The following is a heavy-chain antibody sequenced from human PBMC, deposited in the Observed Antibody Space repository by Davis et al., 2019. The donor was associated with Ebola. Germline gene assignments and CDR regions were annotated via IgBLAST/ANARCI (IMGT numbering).Heavy chain of an antibody. CDR2: IRYDGTGK. CDR1: GFTFSSSG. J-gene: IGHJ4*02. CDR3: AKHQGDYYSHFDY. Sequence: PGGSLRLSCAASGFTFSSSGMHWVRQAPGKGLEWVAFIRYDGTGKYYGDSVKGRFTVSRDNSKNTLYLQMNSLRVEDTAVYYCAKHQGDYYSHFDYWGQGALATVSS. V-gene: IGHV3-30*02. D-gene: IGHD4-17*01.